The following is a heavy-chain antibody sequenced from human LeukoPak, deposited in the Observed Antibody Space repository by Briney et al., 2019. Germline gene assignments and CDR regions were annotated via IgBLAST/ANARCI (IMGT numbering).Heavy chain of an antibody. D-gene: IGHD3-3*01. J-gene: IGHJ3*02. CDR1: GFTFSNNW. CDR2: IKQDGSEK. V-gene: IGHV3-7*01. CDR3: ARGPPYDFWSGYYRGAFDI. Sequence: GGPLRLACVASGFTFSNNWMSWVRQAPGKGLEWVANIKQDGSEKYYVDSVKGRFTISRDNAKNSLDLQMNNLRAEDTAVYYCARGPPYDFWSGYYRGAFDIWGQGTMVTASS.